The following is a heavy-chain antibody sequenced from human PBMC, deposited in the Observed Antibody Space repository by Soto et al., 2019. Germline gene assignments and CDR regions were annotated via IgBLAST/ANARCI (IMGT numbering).Heavy chain of an antibody. CDR1: GFTFRDYA. D-gene: IGHD3-16*01. Sequence: QTGGSLRLSCAAYGFTFRDYAMSWVRQAPGKGLEWVSSISGSGGSTYYADSVTGRFTISRDNSKNTLYLQMNSLRVEDTAIYYCAKTAGYDYVWGSSGLDPWGQGTLVTVSS. CDR3: AKTAGYDYVWGSSGLDP. V-gene: IGHV3-23*01. CDR2: ISGSGGST. J-gene: IGHJ5*02.